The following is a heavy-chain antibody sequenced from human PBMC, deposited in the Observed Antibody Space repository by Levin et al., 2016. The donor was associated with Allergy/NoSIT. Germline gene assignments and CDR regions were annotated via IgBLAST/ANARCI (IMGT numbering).Heavy chain of an antibody. Sequence: GESLKISCAASGFTFSNAWMSWVRQAPGKGLEWVGRIKSKTDGGTTDYAAPVKGRFTISRDDSKNTLYLQMNSLKTEDTAVYYCTTDLLGIAAAGGLWYWGQGTLVTVSS. J-gene: IGHJ4*02. V-gene: IGHV3-15*01. CDR3: TTDLLGIAAAGGLWY. CDR1: GFTFSNAW. CDR2: IKSKTDGGTT. D-gene: IGHD6-13*01.